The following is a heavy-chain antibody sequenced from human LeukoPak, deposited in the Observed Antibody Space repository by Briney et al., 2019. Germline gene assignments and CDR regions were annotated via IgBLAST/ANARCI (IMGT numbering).Heavy chain of an antibody. V-gene: IGHV4-39*01. CDR2: IYYSGST. J-gene: IGHJ4*02. Sequence: SETLSLTCTVSGGSISSSSYYWGWIRQPPGKGLEWIGSIYYSGSTYYNPSLKSRVTISVDTSKNQFSLKLSSVTAADTAVYYCARHYKSSGTTVFDYWGQGTLVTVSS. CDR1: GGSISSSSYY. CDR3: ARHYKSSGTTVFDY. D-gene: IGHD4-11*01.